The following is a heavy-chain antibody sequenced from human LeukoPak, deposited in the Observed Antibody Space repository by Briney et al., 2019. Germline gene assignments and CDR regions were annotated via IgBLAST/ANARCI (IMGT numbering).Heavy chain of an antibody. V-gene: IGHV4-61*02. CDR3: ARGGGEYSYGHQADYYYYMDV. Sequence: PSETLSLTCTVSGGSISSGSYYWSWIRQPAGRGLEWIGRIYTSGSTNYNPSLKSRVTMSVDTSKNQFSLKLSSVTAADTAVYYCARGGGEYSYGHQADYYYYMDVWGKGTTVTISS. J-gene: IGHJ6*03. CDR2: IYTSGST. D-gene: IGHD5-18*01. CDR1: GGSISSGSYY.